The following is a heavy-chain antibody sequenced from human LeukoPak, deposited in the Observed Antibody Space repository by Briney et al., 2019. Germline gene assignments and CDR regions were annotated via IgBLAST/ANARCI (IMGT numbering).Heavy chain of an antibody. CDR3: ARDLKVTSFPYYYYGMDV. CDR2: INPNSGGT. J-gene: IGHJ6*02. D-gene: IGHD4-4*01. CDR1: GYTFTSYG. V-gene: IGHV1-2*02. Sequence: GASVKVSCKASGYTFTSYGISWVRQAPGQGLEWMGWINPNSGGTNYAQKFQGRVTMTRDTSISTAYMELSRLRSDDTAVYYCARDLKVTSFPYYYYGMDVWGQGTTVTVSS.